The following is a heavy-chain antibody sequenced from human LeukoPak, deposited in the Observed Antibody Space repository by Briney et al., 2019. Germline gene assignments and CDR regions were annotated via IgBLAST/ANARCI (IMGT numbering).Heavy chain of an antibody. CDR3: ATRYSTSSGWFDP. Sequence: GASVKVSCKASGYTFAGYYMHWVRQAPGQGLEWMGWINPNSGGTNYAQKFQGRVTMTRDTSISTAYMELSRLRSDDTAVYYCATRYSTSSGWFDPWGQGTLVTVSS. J-gene: IGHJ5*02. CDR1: GYTFAGYY. CDR2: INPNSGGT. V-gene: IGHV1-2*02. D-gene: IGHD6-13*01.